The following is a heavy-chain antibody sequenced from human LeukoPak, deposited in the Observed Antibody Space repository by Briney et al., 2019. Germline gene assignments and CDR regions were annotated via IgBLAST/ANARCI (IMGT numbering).Heavy chain of an antibody. CDR3: ARMEGDRSEWYFDL. CDR1: GFTFSDYY. D-gene: IGHD2-21*02. CDR2: ISSSGSTI. J-gene: IGHJ2*01. Sequence: GGSLRLSCAASGFTFSDYYMSWIHQAPGKGLEWVSYISSSGSTIYYADSVKGRFTISRDNAKNSLYLQMNSLRAEDTAVYYCARMEGDRSEWYFDLWGRGTLVTVSS. V-gene: IGHV3-11*01.